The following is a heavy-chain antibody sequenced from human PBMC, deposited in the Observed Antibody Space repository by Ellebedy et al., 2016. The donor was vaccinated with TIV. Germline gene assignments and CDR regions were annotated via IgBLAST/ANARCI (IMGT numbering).Heavy chain of an antibody. V-gene: IGHV1-69*13. CDR2: IIPIFGTA. D-gene: IGHD3-22*01. Sequence: ASVKVSXXASGGTFSSYAISWVRQAPGQGLEWMGGIIPIFGTANYAQKFQGRVTITADESTSTAYMELSSLRSEDTAVYYCARGSKRVITFTYYYGMDVWGQGTTVTVSS. J-gene: IGHJ6*02. CDR1: GGTFSSYA. CDR3: ARGSKRVITFTYYYGMDV.